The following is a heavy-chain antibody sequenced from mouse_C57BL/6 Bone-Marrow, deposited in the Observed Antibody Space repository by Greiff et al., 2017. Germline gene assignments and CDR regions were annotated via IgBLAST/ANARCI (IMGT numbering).Heavy chain of an antibody. Sequence: EVHLVESGPGMVKPSQSLSLTCTVTGYSITSGYDWHWIRHFPGNKLEWMGYISYSGSTNYNPSLKNRISITHDTSKNHFFLKLNSVTTEDTATYYCARAGDYGSSSFAYWGQGTLVTVSA. CDR1: GYSITSGYD. J-gene: IGHJ3*01. D-gene: IGHD1-1*01. CDR3: ARAGDYGSSSFAY. V-gene: IGHV3-1*01. CDR2: ISYSGST.